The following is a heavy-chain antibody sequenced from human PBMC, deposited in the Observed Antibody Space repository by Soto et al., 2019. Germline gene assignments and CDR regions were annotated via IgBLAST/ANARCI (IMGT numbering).Heavy chain of an antibody. J-gene: IGHJ4*02. Sequence: SETLSLTCTVSGGSISSYYWSWIRQSPGKGLEWIGYIDYSGSANYNPSLKSRVTMSAGTSKNQFSLRLSSVTAADTAVYYCARVAYTSGFNFCDYWGPGTLVTVSS. CDR1: GGSISSYY. V-gene: IGHV4-59*01. D-gene: IGHD6-19*01. CDR3: ARVAYTSGFNFCDY. CDR2: IDYSGSA.